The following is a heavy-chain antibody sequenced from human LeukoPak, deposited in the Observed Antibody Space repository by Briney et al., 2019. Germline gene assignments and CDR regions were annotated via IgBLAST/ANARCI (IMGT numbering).Heavy chain of an antibody. Sequence: PSETLSLTCAVSGGSISSSNWWSWVRQPPGKGLEWIGEIYHSGSTNYNPSLKSRVTISVDKSKNQFSLKLSSVTAADTAVYYCARDFGGSSGLFDYWGQGTLVTVSS. D-gene: IGHD6-19*01. CDR1: GGSISSSNW. CDR2: IYHSGST. V-gene: IGHV4-4*02. CDR3: ARDFGGSSGLFDY. J-gene: IGHJ4*02.